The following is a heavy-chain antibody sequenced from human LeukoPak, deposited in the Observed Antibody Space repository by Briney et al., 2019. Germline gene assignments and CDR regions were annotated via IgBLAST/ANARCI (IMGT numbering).Heavy chain of an antibody. D-gene: IGHD2-8*01. J-gene: IGHJ6*03. Sequence: GGSLRLSCAASGFSLGDYGMSWVRQVPGKGLEWVSGLNWNGHRTVYADSVKGRFTISRDNAKNSLYLQMNSLRGEDTALYYCARGGYCSNGVCSDYYMDVWGKGTTVTVSS. CDR1: GFSLGDYG. CDR2: LNWNGHRT. CDR3: ARGGYCSNGVCSDYYMDV. V-gene: IGHV3-20*04.